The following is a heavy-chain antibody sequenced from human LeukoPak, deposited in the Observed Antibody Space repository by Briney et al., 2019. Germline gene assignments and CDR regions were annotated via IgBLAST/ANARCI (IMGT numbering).Heavy chain of an antibody. CDR2: INPISGGT. J-gene: IGHJ4*02. D-gene: IGHD6-6*01. V-gene: IGHV1-2*02. CDR1: GYTFTGYY. CDR3: ARAGGPGGRIAARPFAPFDY. Sequence: ASVKVSCKASGYTFTGYYMHWVRQAPGQGLEWMGWINPISGGTNYAQKFRGRVTMTRDTSLSTAYMGMSRLRSDETAVYYVARAGGPGGRIAARPFAPFDYWGQGTLVTVSS.